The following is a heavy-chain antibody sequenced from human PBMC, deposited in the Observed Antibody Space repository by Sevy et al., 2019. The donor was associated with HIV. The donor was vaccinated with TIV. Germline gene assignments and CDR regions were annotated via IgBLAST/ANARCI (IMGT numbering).Heavy chain of an antibody. D-gene: IGHD1-1*01. Sequence: ASVKVSCKASGFTFTNYYMHWVRRAPGQGLEWMGLINPGGDCTTYVQKFQGRVTMTKDTSTSTLYMELSSLRSEDTAVYYCAREEHPQKFDSWGQGTLVTVSS. CDR2: INPGGDCT. CDR1: GFTFTNYY. J-gene: IGHJ4*02. V-gene: IGHV1-46*01. CDR3: AREEHPQKFDS.